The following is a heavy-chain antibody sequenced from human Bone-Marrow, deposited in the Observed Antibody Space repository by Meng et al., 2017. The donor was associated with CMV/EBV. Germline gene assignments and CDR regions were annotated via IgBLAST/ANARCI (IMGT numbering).Heavy chain of an antibody. Sequence: GESLKISCAASGFTFSSYWMSWVRQAPGKGLEWVANIKQDGSEKYYVDSVKGRFTISRDNAKNSLYLQMNSLRADDTGLYFCARGLAAIGSFDYWGQGTLVTVSS. CDR1: GFTFSSYW. CDR3: ARGLAAIGSFDY. V-gene: IGHV3-7*01. J-gene: IGHJ4*02. D-gene: IGHD1-26*01. CDR2: IKQDGSEK.